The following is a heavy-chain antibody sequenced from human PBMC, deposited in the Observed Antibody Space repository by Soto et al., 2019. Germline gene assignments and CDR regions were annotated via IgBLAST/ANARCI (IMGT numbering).Heavy chain of an antibody. CDR3: AATSGTTSAFDV. D-gene: IGHD1-1*01. CDR2: IYYSANT. Sequence: QLQLQESGPGLVKASETLSLTCSVSTNSLSDSASYWGWIRQPPGKGLEWIGTIYYSANTYHNPSLKSRVTLSLDKPKTQFSLRLRSVTVADTGVYYGAATSGTTSAFDVWGPGTTVAVSS. CDR1: TNSLSDSASY. V-gene: IGHV4-39*01. J-gene: IGHJ3*01.